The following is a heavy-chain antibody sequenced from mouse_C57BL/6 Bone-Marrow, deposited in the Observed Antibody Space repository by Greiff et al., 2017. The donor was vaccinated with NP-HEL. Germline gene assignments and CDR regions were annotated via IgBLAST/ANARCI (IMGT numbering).Heavy chain of an antibody. J-gene: IGHJ4*01. CDR1: GFNIKDDY. Sequence: EVKLQESGAELVRPGASVKLSCTASGFNIKDDYMHWVKQRPEQGLEWIGWIDPGNGDTEYASKFQGKATITADTSSNTAYLQLSSLTSEDTAVYYCTTTSMDYWGQGTSVTVSS. V-gene: IGHV14-4*01. CDR2: IDPGNGDT. CDR3: TTTSMDY.